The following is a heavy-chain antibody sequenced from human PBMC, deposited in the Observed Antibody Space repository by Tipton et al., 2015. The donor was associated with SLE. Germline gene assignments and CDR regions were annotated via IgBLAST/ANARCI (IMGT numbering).Heavy chain of an antibody. CDR1: GYTFTDHY. CDR2: INANTGGT. J-gene: IGHJ6*02. CDR3: ARAHLSCSGGSCYSAYYFFGMDG. Sequence: QSGAEVKKPGASVKVSCKASGYTFTDHYVHWVRQAPGQGLEWMAWINANTGGTNYPQKFQDRVSVTRDTSINTVYMEMSRLGSDDTAVYYCARAHLSCSGGSCYSAYYFFGMDGWGQGNTVTVSS. V-gene: IGHV1-2*02. D-gene: IGHD2-15*01.